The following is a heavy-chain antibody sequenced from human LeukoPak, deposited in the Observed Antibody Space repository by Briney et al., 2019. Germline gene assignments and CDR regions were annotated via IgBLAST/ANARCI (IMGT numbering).Heavy chain of an antibody. D-gene: IGHD3-22*01. V-gene: IGHV3-23*01. Sequence: PGGSLRFSCAVSGFSFSSYWMSWVRQAPGKGLEWASGISGSGGSTYYADSVKGRFTISRDNSKNTLYLQKNSLRAEDTAVYYCAKDRYDSSIVTTYDYWGQGTLVTVSS. J-gene: IGHJ4*02. CDR2: ISGSGGST. CDR3: AKDRYDSSIVTTYDY. CDR1: GFSFSSYW.